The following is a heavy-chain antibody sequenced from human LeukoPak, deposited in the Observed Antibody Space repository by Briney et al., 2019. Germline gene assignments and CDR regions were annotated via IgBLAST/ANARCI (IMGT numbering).Heavy chain of an antibody. CDR2: IKTDGSDT. CDR1: GFTFSSYW. J-gene: IGHJ4*02. Sequence: GGSLRLSCAASGFTFSSYWMHGVRQSPGKGLVWVSRIKTDGSDTYYADSVRGRFTISRDNAKNTLYLQMDSLRAEDTAVYFCARGDYSSHTLWGQGTLVTVSS. CDR3: ARGDYSSHTL. D-gene: IGHD4-11*01. V-gene: IGHV3-74*01.